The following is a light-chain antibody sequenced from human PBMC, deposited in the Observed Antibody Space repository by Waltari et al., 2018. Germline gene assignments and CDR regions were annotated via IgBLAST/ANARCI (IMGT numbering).Light chain of an antibody. J-gene: IGKJ5*01. CDR1: QSISTY. CDR3: QQSYSGPIT. CDR2: GAS. V-gene: IGKV1-39*01. Sequence: DIQMTQSPSSLSASVGDRVTITCRASQSISTYLNWYQQKAGGAPKLLIYGASSLQSGVPSRFSGSGSGTGFTLTLSSLQPEDFATYYCQQSYSGPITFGQGTRLEIK.